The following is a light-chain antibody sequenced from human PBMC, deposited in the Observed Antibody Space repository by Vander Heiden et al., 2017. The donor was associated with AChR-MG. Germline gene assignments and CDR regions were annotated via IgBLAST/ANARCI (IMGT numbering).Light chain of an antibody. Sequence: QSALTQPPSASGSPGQSVTISCTGPSSDVGGYNYVSWNQQHPGKAPKLLIDEGNKPPSVAPDRCSGSKAGKTASMTVSGRQAEEEADYYCSSYAGSNTEVFGTGTKVTVL. V-gene: IGLV2-8*01. CDR3: SSYAGSNTEV. CDR1: SSDVGGYNY. J-gene: IGLJ1*01. CDR2: EGN.